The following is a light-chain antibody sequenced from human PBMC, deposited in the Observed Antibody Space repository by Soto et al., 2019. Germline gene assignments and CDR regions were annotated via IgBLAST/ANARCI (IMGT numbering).Light chain of an antibody. CDR2: DVS. CDR1: SSDVGGYNY. J-gene: IGLJ1*01. V-gene: IGLV2-11*01. Sequence: QSALTQPRSVSGSPGQSVTISCTGTSSDVGGYNYVSWYQQHPGKAPKLMIYDVSKRPSGVPDRFSGSKSGNTASLTISGLQAEDDADYYCCSYAGSYPFVFGTGTKAT. CDR3: CSYAGSYPFV.